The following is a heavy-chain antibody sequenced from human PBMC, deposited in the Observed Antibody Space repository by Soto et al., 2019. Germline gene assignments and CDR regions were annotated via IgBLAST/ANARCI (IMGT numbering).Heavy chain of an antibody. D-gene: IGHD2-2*02. Sequence: PGGSLRLSCAASGFTCSSYGMHWVRQAPGKGLEWVAVISYDGSNKYYADSVKGRFTISRDNSKNTLYLQMNSLRAEDTAVYYCAKPKTIPWDQVVVPPAIDYLGQGTLVTVS. CDR3: AKPKTIPWDQVVVPPAIDY. V-gene: IGHV3-30*18. CDR1: GFTCSSYG. CDR2: ISYDGSNK. J-gene: IGHJ4*02.